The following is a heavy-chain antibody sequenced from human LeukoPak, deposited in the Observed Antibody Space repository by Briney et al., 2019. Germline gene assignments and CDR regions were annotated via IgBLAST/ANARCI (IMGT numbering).Heavy chain of an antibody. D-gene: IGHD6-19*01. Sequence: PGASLRLSCAASGFTFSSYAMSWVRQAPGKGLEWASAISGSGGSTYYADSVKGRFTISRDNSKNTLYLQMNSLRAEDTAVYYCARTTGWLVYDAFDIWGQGTMVTVSS. V-gene: IGHV3-23*01. CDR3: ARTTGWLVYDAFDI. CDR2: ISGSGGST. CDR1: GFTFSSYA. J-gene: IGHJ3*02.